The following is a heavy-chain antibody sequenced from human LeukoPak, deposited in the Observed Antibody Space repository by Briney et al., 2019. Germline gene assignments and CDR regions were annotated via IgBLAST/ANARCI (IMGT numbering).Heavy chain of an antibody. J-gene: IGHJ4*02. V-gene: IGHV1-2*06. D-gene: IGHD3-10*01. CDR3: ARDHPPIWGMVRGAPLY. CDR1: GYTFTGYY. Sequence: ASVKVSCXASGYTFTGYYMHWVRLAPGQGLEWMGRINPNSGGTNYAQKFQGRVTMTRDTSISTAYMELSRPRSDDTAVYYCARDHPPIWGMVRGAPLYWGQGTLVTVSS. CDR2: INPNSGGT.